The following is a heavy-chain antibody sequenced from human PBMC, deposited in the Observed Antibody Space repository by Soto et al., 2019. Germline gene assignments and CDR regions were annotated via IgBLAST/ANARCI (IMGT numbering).Heavy chain of an antibody. CDR2: IYYTGST. Sequence: QVQLQESGPGLVKPSETLSLTCTVSGGSVSSESHYWSWIRQTPGKGLEWIGYIYYTGSTNYNPSLKGRVTMSVDTSRDQVSLRLRSVTRADTAVYYCARDQYHFRSGSYYYAMEVWGQGTKVTVSS. CDR1: GGSVSSESHY. D-gene: IGHD3-3*02. J-gene: IGHJ6*02. CDR3: ARDQYHFRSGSYYYAMEV. V-gene: IGHV4-61*01.